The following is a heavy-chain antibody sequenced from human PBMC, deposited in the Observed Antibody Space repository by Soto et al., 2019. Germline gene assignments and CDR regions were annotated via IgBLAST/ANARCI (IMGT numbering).Heavy chain of an antibody. CDR1: GGSISSGDYY. V-gene: IGHV4-30-4*01. CDR3: ARAGVATIYPGNNWFDP. CDR2: IYYSGST. D-gene: IGHD5-12*01. Sequence: QVQLQESGPGLVKPSQTLSLTCTVSGGSISSGDYYWSWIRQPPGKGLEWIGYIYYSGSTYYNPSLKSRVTLSVDTSTNQFSLNLSSVTAADTAMYYCARAGVATIYPGNNWFDPWGQGTLVTVSS. J-gene: IGHJ5*02.